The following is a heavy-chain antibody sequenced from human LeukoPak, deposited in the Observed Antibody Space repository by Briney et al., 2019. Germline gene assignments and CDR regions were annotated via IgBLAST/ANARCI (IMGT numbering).Heavy chain of an antibody. J-gene: IGHJ4*02. CDR2: ISGSGGST. CDR3: AKATPNDFWSGYIASFDY. V-gene: IGHV3-23*01. D-gene: IGHD3-3*01. CDR1: GFTFSSYA. Sequence: PGGSLRLSCAASGFTFSSYAMSWVRQAPGKGLEWVSAISGSGGSTYYADSVKGQFTISRDNSKNTLYLQMNSLRAEDTAVYYCAKATPNDFWSGYIASFDYWGQGTLVTVSS.